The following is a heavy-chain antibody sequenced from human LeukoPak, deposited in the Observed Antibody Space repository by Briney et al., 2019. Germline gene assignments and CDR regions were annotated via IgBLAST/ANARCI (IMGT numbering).Heavy chain of an antibody. CDR2: IISNGGST. J-gene: IGHJ6*03. CDR1: GFTFSSYA. Sequence: GGSLRLSCAASGFTFSSYAMHWVRQAPGKGLEYVSAIISNGGSTYYANSVKGRFTISRDNSKNTLYLQMGSLRAEDMAVYYCARGPDYDFWSGYSYYYYMDVWGKGTTVTVSS. CDR3: ARGPDYDFWSGYSYYYYMDV. V-gene: IGHV3-64*01. D-gene: IGHD3-3*01.